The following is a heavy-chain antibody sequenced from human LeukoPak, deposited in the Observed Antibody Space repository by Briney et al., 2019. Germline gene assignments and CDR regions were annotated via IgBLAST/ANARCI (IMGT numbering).Heavy chain of an antibody. V-gene: IGHV1-24*01. Sequence: ASVKVSCKVSGYTLTELSMHWVRQAPGKGLEWMGGFDPEDGETIYAQKFQGRVTMTEDTSTDTAYMELSSLRAEDTAVYYCAKRGYCSGGSCYSFDYWGQGTLVTVSS. D-gene: IGHD2-15*01. CDR1: GYTLTELS. CDR3: AKRGYCSGGSCYSFDY. J-gene: IGHJ4*02. CDR2: FDPEDGET.